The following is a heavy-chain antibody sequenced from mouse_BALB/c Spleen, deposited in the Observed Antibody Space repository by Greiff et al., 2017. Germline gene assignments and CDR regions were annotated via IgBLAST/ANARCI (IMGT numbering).Heavy chain of an antibody. CDR1: GYAFTNYL. J-gene: IGHJ4*01. Sequence: QVQLQQSGAELVRPGTSVKVSCKASGYAFTNYLIEWVKQRPGQGLEWIGVINPGSGGTNYNEKFKGKATLTADKSSSTAYMQLSSLTSDDSAVYFCARGGSSLHAMDYWGQGTSVTVSS. D-gene: IGHD2-10*01. CDR3: ARGGSSLHAMDY. CDR2: INPGSGGT. V-gene: IGHV1-54*01.